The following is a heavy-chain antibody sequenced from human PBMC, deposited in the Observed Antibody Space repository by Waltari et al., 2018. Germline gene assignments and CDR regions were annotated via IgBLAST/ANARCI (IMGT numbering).Heavy chain of an antibody. V-gene: IGHV3-30-3*01. D-gene: IGHD6-13*01. J-gene: IGHJ4*02. CDR3: ARELVATPGTHYDY. Sequence: QVQLVESGGGVVQPGRSLRLSCAISGFTFSSYSIHWVRQAPGRGLEWVALISYDGINKYLADSVKGRFTISRDNSKNTVYLQMNNLRPEDTAMYYCARELVATPGTHYDYWGQGSLVTVSS. CDR1: GFTFSSYS. CDR2: ISYDGINK.